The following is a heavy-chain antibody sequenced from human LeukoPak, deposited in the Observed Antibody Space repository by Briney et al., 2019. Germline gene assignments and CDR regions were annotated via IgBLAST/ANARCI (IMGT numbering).Heavy chain of an antibody. J-gene: IGHJ4*02. Sequence: SGTLSLTCVVSGDSISSSVWWSWVRQPPRKGLEWIGEMYHSGRTNHNPSLKSRVTISVDKSKKQFFLTLSSVTAADTAVYYCTTSAHYSQRLWGQGTLVTVSS. CDR1: GDSISSSVW. D-gene: IGHD3-10*01. CDR2: MYHSGRT. V-gene: IGHV4-4*02. CDR3: TTSAHYSQRL.